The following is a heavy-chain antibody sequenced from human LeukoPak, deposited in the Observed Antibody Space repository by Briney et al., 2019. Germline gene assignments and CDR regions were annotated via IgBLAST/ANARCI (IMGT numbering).Heavy chain of an antibody. CDR1: GYTFTGYY. V-gene: IGHV1-2*02. D-gene: IGHD2-21*02. CDR2: INPNSGGT. CDR3: ARVTDIASNWFDP. Sequence: ASVKVSCKASGYTFTGYYMHWVRQAPGQGLEWMGWINPNSGGTNYAQKFQGRVTMTRDTSISTAYMELSRLRSGDTAVYYCARVTDIASNWFDPWGQGTLVTVSS. J-gene: IGHJ5*02.